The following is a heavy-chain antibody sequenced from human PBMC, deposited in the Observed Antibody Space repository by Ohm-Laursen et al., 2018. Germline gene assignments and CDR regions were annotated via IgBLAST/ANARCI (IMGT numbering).Heavy chain of an antibody. D-gene: IGHD1-26*01. J-gene: IGHJ4*02. CDR3: ARGEGAAY. V-gene: IGHV3-48*03. Sequence: GSLSLSFAAVGFTLITIERNWFRQAPGKGLEWVSYIGSSGSPIYYADSVDGRFTISRDNAKNSLYLQMSSLRAEDTAVYYCARGEGAAYWGQGTLVTVSS. CDR1: GFTLITIE. CDR2: IGSSGSPI.